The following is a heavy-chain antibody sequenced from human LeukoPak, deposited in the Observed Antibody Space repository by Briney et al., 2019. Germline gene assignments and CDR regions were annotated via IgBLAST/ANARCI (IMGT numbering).Heavy chain of an antibody. J-gene: IGHJ4*02. CDR3: ARDFWSGYYTED. V-gene: IGHV3-48*04. Sequence: GGSLRLSCEFSGIIFSTYAMNWVRQAPGKGLEWISYISGSSSGSTSITQYADSVKGRITISRDNAKNSLHLQMDSLSAEDTAVYYCARDFWSGYYTEDWGQGALVIVSS. CDR1: GIIFSTYA. D-gene: IGHD3-3*01. CDR2: ISGSSSGSTSIT.